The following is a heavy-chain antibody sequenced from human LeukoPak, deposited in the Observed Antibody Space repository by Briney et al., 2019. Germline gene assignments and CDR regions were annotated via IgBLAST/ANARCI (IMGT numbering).Heavy chain of an antibody. D-gene: IGHD1-1*01. V-gene: IGHV1-18*01. J-gene: IGHJ5*02. CDR3: ARDLHSKAGTTLYSSPGSYSWFDP. CDR1: GYTLTSYG. Sequence: ASVTVSCKASGYTLTSYGISWLRQAPGQGLEWMGWSSAYNGNTNYAQKLQGRVTMTTDPSTSTAYMELRTLRSDDTAVYYCARDLHSKAGTTLYSSPGSYSWFDPWGQGTLVTVSS. CDR2: SSAYNGNT.